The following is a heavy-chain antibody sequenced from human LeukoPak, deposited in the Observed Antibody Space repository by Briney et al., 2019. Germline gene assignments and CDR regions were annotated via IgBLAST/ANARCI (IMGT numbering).Heavy chain of an antibody. J-gene: IGHJ4*02. V-gene: IGHV1-2*02. Sequence: ASVKASCKASGYTFTDYYMHWVRQAPGQGLEWMGWINPNSGGTNYAQKFQGRVTMTRDTSISTPYMELSGLRSDDTAVYYCARGSCTAGSCYSPLFDYWGQGTLVTVSS. CDR3: ARGSCTAGSCYSPLFDY. D-gene: IGHD2-15*01. CDR2: INPNSGGT. CDR1: GYTFTDYY.